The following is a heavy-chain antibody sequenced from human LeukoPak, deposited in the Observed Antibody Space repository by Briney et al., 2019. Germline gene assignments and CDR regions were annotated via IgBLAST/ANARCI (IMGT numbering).Heavy chain of an antibody. V-gene: IGHV3-30-3*01. Sequence: GGSLRLSCAASGFTFSRYAMHWVRQAPGKGLEWVALISYDGNSQYYADSVKGRFTISRDNSKNTLYLQMNSLRAEDTAVYYCARPTYFYDSSGYSLDYWGPGTLVTVSS. CDR1: GFTFSRYA. CDR2: ISYDGNSQ. D-gene: IGHD3-22*01. J-gene: IGHJ4*02. CDR3: ARPTYFYDSSGYSLDY.